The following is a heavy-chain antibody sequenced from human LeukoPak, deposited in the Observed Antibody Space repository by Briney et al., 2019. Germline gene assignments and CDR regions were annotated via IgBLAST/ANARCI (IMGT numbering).Heavy chain of an antibody. Sequence: SETLSLTCTVSGGSISSGGYYWSWIRQPPGKGLEWIGYIYHSGSTYYNPSLKGRVTISVDRSKKQFSLKLSSVTAADTAVYYCARASRFGESDTPLDYWGQGTLVTVSS. CDR2: IYHSGST. CDR1: GGSISSGGYY. CDR3: ARASRFGESDTPLDY. D-gene: IGHD3-10*01. J-gene: IGHJ4*02. V-gene: IGHV4-30-2*01.